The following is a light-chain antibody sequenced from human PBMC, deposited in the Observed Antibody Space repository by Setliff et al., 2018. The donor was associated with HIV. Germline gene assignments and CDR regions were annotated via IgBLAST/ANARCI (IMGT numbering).Light chain of an antibody. CDR1: SSDVGTYNA. CDR2: DVS. CDR3: SSYTSSSTDV. V-gene: IGLV2-14*01. J-gene: IGLJ1*01. Sequence: QSVLTQPASVSGSPGQSIPISCTGTSSDVGTYNAVYWYQQHPGKAPKLMIYDVSTRPSGVSNRFSGSKSGNTASLTISGLQTEDEADYYCSSYTSSSTDVFGTGTKVTVL.